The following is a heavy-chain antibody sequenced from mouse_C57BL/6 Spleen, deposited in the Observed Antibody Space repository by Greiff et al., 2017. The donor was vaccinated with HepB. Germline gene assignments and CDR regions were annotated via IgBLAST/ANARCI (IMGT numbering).Heavy chain of an antibody. CDR2: INYDGSST. D-gene: IGHD1-1*01. V-gene: IGHV5-16*01. CDR1: GFTFSDSY. Sequence: EVKLVESEGGLVQPGSSMKLSCTASGFTFSDSYMAWVRQVPEKGLEWVANINYDGSSTYYLDSLKSRFIISRDNAKNILYLQMSSLKSEDTATYYCAREVVAPWYFDVWGTGTTVTVAS. J-gene: IGHJ1*03. CDR3: AREVVAPWYFDV.